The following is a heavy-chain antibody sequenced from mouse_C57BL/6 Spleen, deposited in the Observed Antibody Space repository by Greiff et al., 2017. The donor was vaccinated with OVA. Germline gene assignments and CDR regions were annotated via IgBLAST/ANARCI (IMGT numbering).Heavy chain of an antibody. Sequence: QVQLKESGAELMKPGASVKLSCKATGYTFTGYWIEWVKQRPGHGLEWIGEILPGSGSTNYNEKFKGKATFTADTSSNTAYMQLSSLTTEDSAIYYCARSPFYYYGSSYYFDYWGQGTTLTVSS. CDR1: GYTFTGYW. V-gene: IGHV1-9*01. D-gene: IGHD1-1*01. CDR3: ARSPFYYYGSSYYFDY. CDR2: ILPGSGST. J-gene: IGHJ2*01.